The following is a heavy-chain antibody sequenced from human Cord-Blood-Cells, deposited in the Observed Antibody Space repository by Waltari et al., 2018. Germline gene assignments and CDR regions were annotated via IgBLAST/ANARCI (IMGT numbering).Heavy chain of an antibody. CDR3: ARDRGYCSSTSCYTWYFDL. Sequence: QVQLQESGPGLVKPSGTLSLTCAVSGGSISSSNWWSWVRQPPGKGLEWIGEIYHSGSTDYTPSLKSRVTISVDKSKNQFSLKLSSVTAADTAVYYGARDRGYCSSTSCYTWYFDLWGRGTLVTVSS. J-gene: IGHJ2*01. CDR2: IYHSGST. D-gene: IGHD2-2*02. CDR1: GGSISSSNW. V-gene: IGHV4-4*02.